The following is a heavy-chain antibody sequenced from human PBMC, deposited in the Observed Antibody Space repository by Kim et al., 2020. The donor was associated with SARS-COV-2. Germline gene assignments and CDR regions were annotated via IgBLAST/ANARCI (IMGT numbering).Heavy chain of an antibody. CDR2: INPNSGDT. CDR1: GYTFTDYF. D-gene: IGHD3-22*01. J-gene: IGHJ4*02. Sequence: ASVKVSCKASGYTFTDYFIHWMRQAPGKGLECLGWINPNSGDTNYAQNFQGRVTMTRDTSITTAYMELSSLKSDDTAVYYCARVGPMILPTPFDYWGQGSLVTVAS. V-gene: IGHV1-2*02. CDR3: ARVGPMILPTPFDY.